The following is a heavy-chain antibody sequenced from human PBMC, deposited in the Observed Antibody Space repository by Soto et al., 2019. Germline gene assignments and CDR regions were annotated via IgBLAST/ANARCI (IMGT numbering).Heavy chain of an antibody. CDR1: GFTFSSYA. CDR3: AKKAQWLVQQYY. Sequence: EVQLLESGGGLVQPGGSLRLSCAASGFTFSSYAMSWVRQTPGKGLEWVSAISGSGGSTYYADSVKGRFTISRDNSKNTLYLQMNSPRAEDTAVYYCAKKAQWLVQQYYWGQGTLVTVSS. CDR2: ISGSGGST. V-gene: IGHV3-23*01. D-gene: IGHD6-19*01. J-gene: IGHJ4*02.